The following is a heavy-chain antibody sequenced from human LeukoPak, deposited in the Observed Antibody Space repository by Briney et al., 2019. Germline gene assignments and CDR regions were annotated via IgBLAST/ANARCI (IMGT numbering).Heavy chain of an antibody. CDR2: INPNSGGT. CDR3: ARDRPGDYCGSGSQSGWFDP. Sequence: ASVKVSCKASGYTFTGYYMHWVRQAPGQGLEWMGWINPNSGGTNYAQKFQGRVTMTRDTSISTAYMELSRLRSDDTAVYYCARDRPGDYCGSGSQSGWFDPWGQGTLVTVSS. V-gene: IGHV1-2*02. CDR1: GYTFTGYY. J-gene: IGHJ5*02. D-gene: IGHD3-10*01.